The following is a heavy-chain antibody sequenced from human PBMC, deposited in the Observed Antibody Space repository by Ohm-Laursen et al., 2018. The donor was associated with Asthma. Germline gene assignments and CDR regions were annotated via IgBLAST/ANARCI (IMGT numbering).Heavy chain of an antibody. CDR2: INHSGST. V-gene: IGHV4-34*01. D-gene: IGHD2-2*01. CDR3: ARGVHGSYCSSTSCYDFRNYFDY. J-gene: IGHJ4*02. Sequence: PGTLSLTWVVYGGSFSGYYWSWIRQPPGKGLEWIGEINHSGSTNYNPSLKSRVTISVDTSKNQFSLKLSSVTAADTAVYYCARGVHGSYCSSTSCYDFRNYFDYWGQGTLVTVSS. CDR1: GGSFSGYY.